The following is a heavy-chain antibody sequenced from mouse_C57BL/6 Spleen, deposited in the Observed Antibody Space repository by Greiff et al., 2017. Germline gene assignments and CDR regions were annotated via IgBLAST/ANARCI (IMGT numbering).Heavy chain of an antibody. CDR3: ANHYGSSPAWFAS. CDR2: IWGVGST. CDR1: GFSLTSYG. D-gene: IGHD1-1*01. Sequence: VQLVESGPGLVAPSQSLSITCTVSGFSLTSYGVDWVRQSPGKGLEWLGVIWGVGSTNYYSPPQSRLSISKDNSKRQVFLKMNSLQTEDTAMYYWANHYGSSPAWFASRGQGTLVTVSA. J-gene: IGHJ3*01. V-gene: IGHV2-6*01.